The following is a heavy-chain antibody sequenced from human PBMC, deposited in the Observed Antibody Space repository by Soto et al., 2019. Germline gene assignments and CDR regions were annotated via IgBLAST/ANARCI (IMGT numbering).Heavy chain of an antibody. Sequence: EVLLLESGGGLVQPGESLRLSCAASGFTFSSYAMSWVRQAPGKGLEWVSVISGSDDSTYYADSVKGRFTISRDNSKNTLDLQMNSLRAEDTAVYYCAKRSSSSTFDYWGQGTLGTVSS. CDR3: AKRSSSSTFDY. CDR2: ISGSDDST. V-gene: IGHV3-23*01. J-gene: IGHJ4*02. CDR1: GFTFSSYA. D-gene: IGHD6-6*01.